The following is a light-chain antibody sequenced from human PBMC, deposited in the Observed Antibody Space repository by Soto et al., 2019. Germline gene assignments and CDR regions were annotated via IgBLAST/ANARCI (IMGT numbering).Light chain of an antibody. Sequence: DIVMTQSPDSLAVSLGERATINCTSSQSVLYSSNNKNYLAWYQQKPGQAPTLLIYEASNRATGIPARFSGSGSGADFTLTISSLEPEDFALYYCQQHINWPLTFGGGTKVDIK. CDR1: QSVLYSSNNKNY. J-gene: IGKJ4*01. V-gene: IGKV4-1*01. CDR3: QQHINWPLT. CDR2: EAS.